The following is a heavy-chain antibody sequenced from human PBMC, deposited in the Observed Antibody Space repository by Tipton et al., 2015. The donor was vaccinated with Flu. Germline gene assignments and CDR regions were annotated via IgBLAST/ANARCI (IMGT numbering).Heavy chain of an antibody. V-gene: IGHV4-34*01. D-gene: IGHD3-9*01. CDR2: INHSGST. Sequence: TLSLTCAVYGGSFSGYYCSWIRQPPGKGLEWIGEINHSGSTNYNPSLKSRVTISVDTSKNQFSLKLSSVTAADTAVYYCARDRDILTGPYGESFYVVDVWGPGTAVSVTS. J-gene: IGHJ6*02. CDR3: ARDRDILTGPYGESFYVVDV. CDR1: GGSFSGYY.